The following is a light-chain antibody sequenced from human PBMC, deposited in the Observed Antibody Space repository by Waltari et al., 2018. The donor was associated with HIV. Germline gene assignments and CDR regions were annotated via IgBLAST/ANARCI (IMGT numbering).Light chain of an antibody. CDR1: SSKIGSNP. CDR3: AAWDDSLNGGV. Sequence: QSVLTQPPSASGTPGPRVTISCSGSSSKIGSNPVNRYQHLPGTAPKLLIYGNDQRPSGVPDRFSASKSGTSASLAISGLQSEDEADYYCAAWDDSLNGGVFGGGTKLTVL. J-gene: IGLJ3*02. V-gene: IGLV1-44*01. CDR2: GND.